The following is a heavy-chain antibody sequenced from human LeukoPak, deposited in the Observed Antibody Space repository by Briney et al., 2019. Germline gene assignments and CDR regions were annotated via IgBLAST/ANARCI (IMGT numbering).Heavy chain of an antibody. D-gene: IGHD4-17*01. Sequence: SETLSLTCTVSGGSISSYYWSWIRQPPGKGLEWIGYIYYSGSTNYNPSLKSRVTISVDTSKNQFSLKLSSVTAADTAVYYCARKRRLRLGFMDVWGKGTTVTVSS. V-gene: IGHV4-59*12. CDR3: ARKRRLRLGFMDV. J-gene: IGHJ6*03. CDR1: GGSISSYY. CDR2: IYYSGST.